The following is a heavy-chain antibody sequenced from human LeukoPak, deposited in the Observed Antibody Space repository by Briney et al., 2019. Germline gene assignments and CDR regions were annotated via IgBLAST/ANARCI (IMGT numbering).Heavy chain of an antibody. CDR2: ISGSGGST. D-gene: IGHD3-10*01. J-gene: IGHJ4*02. CDR1: GFTFSSYA. V-gene: IGHV3-23*01. CDR3: AKDRVSPSGYFDY. Sequence: GGSLRLSCAASGFTFSSYAMSWVRQAPGKGLEWVSAISGSGGSTYYADSVKGRFTISRDNSKNTLYLQMNSLRAEDTAVHYCAKDRVSPSGYFDYWGQGTLVTVSS.